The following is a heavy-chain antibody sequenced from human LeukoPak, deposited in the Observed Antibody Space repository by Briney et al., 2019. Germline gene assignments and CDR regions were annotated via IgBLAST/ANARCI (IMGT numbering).Heavy chain of an antibody. D-gene: IGHD1-26*01. CDR3: ARDLELLGWFDP. Sequence: ASVKVSCKASGGTFSSYAISWVRQAPGQGLEWMGGIIPIFGTANYAQKFRGRVTITADESTSTAYMELSSLRSEDTAVYYCARDLELLGWFDPWGQGTLVTVSS. CDR2: IIPIFGTA. CDR1: GGTFSSYA. V-gene: IGHV1-69*13. J-gene: IGHJ5*02.